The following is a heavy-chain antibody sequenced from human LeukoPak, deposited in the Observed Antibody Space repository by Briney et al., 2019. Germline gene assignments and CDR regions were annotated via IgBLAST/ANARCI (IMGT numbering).Heavy chain of an antibody. J-gene: IGHJ5*02. D-gene: IGHD3-10*01. Sequence: PSETLSLTCAVYGGSFSGYYWSWIRQPPGKGLEWIGEINHSGSTNYNPSLKSRVTIPVDTSKNQFSLKLSSVTATDTAVYYCARERSLITMVRGVKTFDPWGQGTLVTVSS. CDR3: ARERSLITMVRGVKTFDP. CDR1: GGSFSGYY. V-gene: IGHV4-34*01. CDR2: INHSGST.